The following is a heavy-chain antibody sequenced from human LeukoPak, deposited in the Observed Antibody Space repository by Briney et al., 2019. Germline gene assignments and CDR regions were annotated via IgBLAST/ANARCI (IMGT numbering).Heavy chain of an antibody. Sequence: SVKVSCKASGGTFSSYAISWVRQAPGQGLEWMGRIIPIFGTANYAQKFHGRVTITTDESTSTAYMELSSLRSEDTAVYYCARPARSCSGGSCHTLYFDYWGQGTLVTVSS. CDR3: ARPARSCSGGSCHTLYFDY. V-gene: IGHV1-69*05. J-gene: IGHJ4*02. D-gene: IGHD2-15*01. CDR2: IIPIFGTA. CDR1: GGTFSSYA.